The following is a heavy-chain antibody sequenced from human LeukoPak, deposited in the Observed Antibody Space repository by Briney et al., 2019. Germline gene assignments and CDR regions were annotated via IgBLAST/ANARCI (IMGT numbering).Heavy chain of an antibody. Sequence: PGGSLRLSCAASGFTFSSYSMNWVRQAPGKGLEWVSHISSGSGIIYYGDSVKGRFTISRDNVKESLYLQMTSLRVEDTAIYYCARGGEGDLNFDYWGHGTLVTVSS. CDR2: ISSGSGII. D-gene: IGHD3-16*01. CDR3: ARGGEGDLNFDY. V-gene: IGHV3-48*01. J-gene: IGHJ4*01. CDR1: GFTFSSYS.